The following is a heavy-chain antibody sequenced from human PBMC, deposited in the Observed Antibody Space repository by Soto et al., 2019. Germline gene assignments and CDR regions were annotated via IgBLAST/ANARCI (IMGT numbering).Heavy chain of an antibody. Sequence: EVQLVESGGGLVQPGGSLRLSCAASGFSFSNCWMSWVRQAPGKGLEWVADIKQDRSGTYYGDSVKGRFTISRDNAKNSLYLQMNNLSAEDTAVYYCARGVDDYDSSGYIWGQGTLVTVSS. V-gene: IGHV3-7*03. CDR2: IKQDRSGT. J-gene: IGHJ4*02. D-gene: IGHD3-22*01. CDR1: GFSFSNCW. CDR3: ARGVDDYDSSGYI.